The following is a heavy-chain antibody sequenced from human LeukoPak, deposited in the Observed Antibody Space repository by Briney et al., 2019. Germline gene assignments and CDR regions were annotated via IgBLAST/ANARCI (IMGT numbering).Heavy chain of an antibody. CDR1: GYSFTSYW. J-gene: IGHJ6*03. D-gene: IGHD6-6*01. Sequence: GESLKISCKGSGYSFTSYWIGGVRQMPGKGLEWMGIIYPGDSDTRYSPSFQGQVTISADKSISTAYLQWSSLKASDNAMYYCARTFTWYSSSLGYYMDVWGKGTTVTVSS. CDR3: ARTFTWYSSSLGYYMDV. V-gene: IGHV5-51*01. CDR2: IYPGDSDT.